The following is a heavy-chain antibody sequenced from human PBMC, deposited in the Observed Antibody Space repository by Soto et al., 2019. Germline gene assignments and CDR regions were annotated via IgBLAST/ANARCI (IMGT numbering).Heavy chain of an antibody. Sequence: LGGSLRLSCAASGFTFSSYSMNWVRQAPGKGLEWVSSISSSSSYIYYADSVKGRFTISRDNAKNSLYLQMNSLRAEDTAVYYCARDTYRYNWNYEAAFDIWGQGTMVTVSS. CDR3: ARDTYRYNWNYEAAFDI. D-gene: IGHD1-7*01. V-gene: IGHV3-21*01. CDR2: ISSSSSYI. CDR1: GFTFSSYS. J-gene: IGHJ3*02.